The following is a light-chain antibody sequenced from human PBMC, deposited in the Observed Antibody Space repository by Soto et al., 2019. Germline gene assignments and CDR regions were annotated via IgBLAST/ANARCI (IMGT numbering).Light chain of an antibody. Sequence: DIQMTQSPSSVSASVGDRVTITCQASQDISNYLTWYQQKPGKATKVLIYDASNLETGVPSRFSGSASATDFTFTISSLQPEDIATYYCQQYDNRPLPFGGGTMVEIK. CDR3: QQYDNRPLP. CDR2: DAS. J-gene: IGKJ4*01. V-gene: IGKV1-33*01. CDR1: QDISNY.